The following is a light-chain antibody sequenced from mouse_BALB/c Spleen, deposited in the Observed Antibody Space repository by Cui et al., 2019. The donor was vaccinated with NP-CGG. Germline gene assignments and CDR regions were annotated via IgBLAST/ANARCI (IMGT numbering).Light chain of an antibody. Sequence: AVGSQESALTTSPGETVTLTCRSSTGTVTTNNYANWVQEKPDHLFTGLIGGTNNRPPGVPARFSGSLIGDKAALTITGAQTEDEAIYFCALWYSNHWVFGGGTKLTVL. J-gene: IGLJ1*01. CDR1: TGTVTTNNY. CDR3: ALWYSNHWV. CDR2: GTN. V-gene: IGLV1*01.